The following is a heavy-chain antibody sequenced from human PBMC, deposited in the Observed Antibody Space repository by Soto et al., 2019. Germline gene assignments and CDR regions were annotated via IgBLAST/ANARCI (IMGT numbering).Heavy chain of an antibody. Sequence: GGALRLSCAASGFTFSTYAMSWVHQDPGKGLEWVTAISGRDESTYYADSVKGRFTVSRDNSKNTLYLQMSSLRAEDTAVYYCAKDRLSGSYHRYFDSWGQGTLVTVSS. V-gene: IGHV3-23*01. D-gene: IGHD1-26*01. J-gene: IGHJ4*02. CDR2: ISGRDEST. CDR1: GFTFSTYA. CDR3: AKDRLSGSYHRYFDS.